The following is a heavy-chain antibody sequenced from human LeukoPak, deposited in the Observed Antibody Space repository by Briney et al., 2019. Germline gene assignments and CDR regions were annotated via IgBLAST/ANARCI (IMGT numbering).Heavy chain of an antibody. D-gene: IGHD3-10*01. V-gene: IGHV4-39*07. CDR1: GGSISSSSYY. J-gene: IGHJ4*02. Sequence: SETLSLTCTVSGGSISSSSYYWGWIRQPPGKGLEWIGSIYYSGNTYYNPSLKSRVTISVDTSKNQFSLKLSSVTAADTAVYYCARGYGSGSIDYWGQGTLVTVSS. CDR3: ARGYGSGSIDY. CDR2: IYYSGNT.